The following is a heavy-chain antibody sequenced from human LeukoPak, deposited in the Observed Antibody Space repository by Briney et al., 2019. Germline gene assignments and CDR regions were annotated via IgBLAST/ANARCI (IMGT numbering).Heavy chain of an antibody. D-gene: IGHD3-9*01. J-gene: IGHJ4*02. CDR2: IYYSGST. Sequence: PSETLSLTCTVSGGSISSGDYYWSWIRQPPGKGLEWIGYIYYSGSTYYNPSLKSRVTISVDTSKNQFSLKLSSVTAADTAVYYCARVFSVRYFDWPHPFDYWGQGTLVTVSS. CDR3: ARVFSVRYFDWPHPFDY. CDR1: GGSISSGDYY. V-gene: IGHV4-30-4*08.